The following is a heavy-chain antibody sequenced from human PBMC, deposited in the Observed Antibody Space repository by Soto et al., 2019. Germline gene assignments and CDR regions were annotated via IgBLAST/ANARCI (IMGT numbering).Heavy chain of an antibody. Sequence: ASVKVSCKASGYSFTNNDVSWVRQATGQGLEWMGWMNPGSGDTGYAKKFQGRVTMTRDTSTSTVYMELSSLRSEDTAVYYCARGSRSGTTRARYFDYWGQGTLVTVSS. D-gene: IGHD2-15*01. V-gene: IGHV1-8*01. CDR3: ARGSRSGTTRARYFDY. CDR2: MNPGSGDT. CDR1: GYSFTNND. J-gene: IGHJ4*02.